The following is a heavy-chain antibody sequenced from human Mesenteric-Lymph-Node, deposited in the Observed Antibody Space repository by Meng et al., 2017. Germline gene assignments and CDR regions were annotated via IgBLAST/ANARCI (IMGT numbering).Heavy chain of an antibody. V-gene: IGHV1-2*06. CDR1: GYTFTGYY. D-gene: IGHD3-22*01. CDR3: AAFYYESSGYFRADY. CDR2: INLNSGGT. Sequence: QVQLVQSGAEVKKPGASVKVSCKASGYTFTGYYIHWVRQAPGQGLEWMGRINLNSGGTNYAQKFQGRVTMTWDTSISAAQMELSSLRSDDTAAYYCAAFYYESSGYFRADYWGQGILVTVSS. J-gene: IGHJ4*02.